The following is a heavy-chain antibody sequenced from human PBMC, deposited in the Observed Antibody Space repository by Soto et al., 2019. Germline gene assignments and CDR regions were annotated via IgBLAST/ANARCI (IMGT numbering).Heavy chain of an antibody. CDR2: MNPNSGNT. CDR1: GYTFTSYD. V-gene: IGHV1-8*01. CDR3: ASPQGDYVGGVYYYGMDV. Sequence: QVQLVQSGAEVKKPGASVKVSCKASGYTFTSYDINWVRQATGQGLEWMGWMNPNSGNTGYAQKYQGRVTMTRNTSISTAYMELSSPRSEDTAVYYCASPQGDYVGGVYYYGMDVWGQGTTVTVSS. J-gene: IGHJ6*02. D-gene: IGHD3-16*01.